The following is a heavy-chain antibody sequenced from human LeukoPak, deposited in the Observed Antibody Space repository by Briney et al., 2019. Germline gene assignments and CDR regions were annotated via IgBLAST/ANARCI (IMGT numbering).Heavy chain of an antibody. CDR1: GFTFSTYA. V-gene: IGHV3-23*01. D-gene: IGHD5-18*01. CDR2: VSGSGGDT. Sequence: GGSLRLSCAASGFTFSTYAMRWVRQAPGKGLEWVSAVSGSGGDTYYADSVTGRFTISRDNSKNTLYVLLNSLRAEDTAVYYCATTLHTGFFQSWGRGTLVTVSS. CDR3: ATTLHTGFFQS. J-gene: IGHJ5*02.